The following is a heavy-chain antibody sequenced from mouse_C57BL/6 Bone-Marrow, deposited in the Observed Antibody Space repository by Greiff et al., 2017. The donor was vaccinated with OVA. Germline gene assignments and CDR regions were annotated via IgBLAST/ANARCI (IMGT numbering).Heavy chain of an antibody. V-gene: IGHV1-82*01. J-gene: IGHJ2*01. CDR3: ARKVITTGGVYFDY. Sequence: QVQLQQSGPELVKPGASVKISCKASGYAFSSSWMNWVKQRPGKGLEWIGRIYPGDGDTNYNGKFKGKATLTADKSSSTAYMQLSSLTSEDSAVYFCARKVITTGGVYFDYWGQGTTLTVSS. CDR1: GYAFSSSW. D-gene: IGHD1-1*01. CDR2: IYPGDGDT.